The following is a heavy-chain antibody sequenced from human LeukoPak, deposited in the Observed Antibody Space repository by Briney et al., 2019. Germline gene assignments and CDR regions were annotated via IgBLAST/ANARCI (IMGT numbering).Heavy chain of an antibody. D-gene: IGHD1-26*01. CDR3: ARGPHGVGATYP. CDR2: INPNSGGT. J-gene: IGHJ5*02. V-gene: IGHV1-2*02. CDR1: GYTFTGYY. Sequence: APVKVSCKASGYTFTGYYMHWVRQAPGQGLEWMGWINPNSGGTNDAQKFQGRVTMTRDTSISTAYMELSRLRSDDTAVYYCARGPHGVGATYPWGQGTLVTVSS.